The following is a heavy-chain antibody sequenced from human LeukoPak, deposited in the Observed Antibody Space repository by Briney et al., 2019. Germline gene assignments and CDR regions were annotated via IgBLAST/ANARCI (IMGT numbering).Heavy chain of an antibody. CDR2: ISGSGGST. CDR1: GFTFSSYA. Sequence: PGGSPRLSCAASGFTFSSYAMSWVRQAPGKGLEWVSAISGSGGSTYYADSVKGRFTISRDNSKNTLYLQMNSLRAEDTAVYYCAKVHRFLEWLLSAYYMDVWGKGTTVTVSS. V-gene: IGHV3-23*01. J-gene: IGHJ6*03. CDR3: AKVHRFLEWLLSAYYMDV. D-gene: IGHD3-3*01.